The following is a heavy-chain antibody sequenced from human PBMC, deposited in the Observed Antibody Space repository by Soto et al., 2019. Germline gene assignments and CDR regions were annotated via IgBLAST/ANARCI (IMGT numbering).Heavy chain of an antibody. CDR3: AKRPFTSSGSFDY. D-gene: IGHD6-19*01. J-gene: IGHJ4*02. Sequence: GGSLRLSCAASGFTFSSFAMSWVRQAPGKGLEWVSTFSGSGGSTYYADSVKGRFTISRDDSKNTLYLQMNSLRAEDTAVYYCAKRPFTSSGSFDYWVQGTLVTVSS. V-gene: IGHV3-23*01. CDR2: FSGSGGST. CDR1: GFTFSSFA.